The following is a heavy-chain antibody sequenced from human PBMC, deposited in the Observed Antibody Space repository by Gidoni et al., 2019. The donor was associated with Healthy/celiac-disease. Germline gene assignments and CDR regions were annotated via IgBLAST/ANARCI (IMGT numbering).Heavy chain of an antibody. CDR1: GYPFTSYG. Sequence: QVQLVQSGAEVKKPGASVKVSCKASGYPFTSYGISWVRKASGQGLEWLGWSSAYNGNTNYAQKLQGRVTMTTDTSTSTAYMELRSLRSDDTAVYYCARDPGPSYYYGMDVWGQGTTVTVSS. J-gene: IGHJ6*02. V-gene: IGHV1-18*01. CDR3: ARDPGPSYYYGMDV. CDR2: SSAYNGNT.